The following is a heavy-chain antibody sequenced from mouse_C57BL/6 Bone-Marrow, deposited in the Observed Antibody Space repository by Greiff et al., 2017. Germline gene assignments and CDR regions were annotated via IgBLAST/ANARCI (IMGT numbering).Heavy chain of an antibody. V-gene: IGHV1-55*01. CDR1: GYTFTSYW. Sequence: QVQLQQPGAELVKPGASVKMSCKASGYTFTSYWITWVKQRPGQGLEWIGDIYPGSGSTNYNEKFKSKATLTVDTSSSTAYMQLSSLTSEDSAVYYCARSELYNSNYLWYFDVGGRGTTVTVSS. CDR2: IYPGSGST. CDR3: ARSELYNSNYLWYFDV. J-gene: IGHJ1*03. D-gene: IGHD2-5*01.